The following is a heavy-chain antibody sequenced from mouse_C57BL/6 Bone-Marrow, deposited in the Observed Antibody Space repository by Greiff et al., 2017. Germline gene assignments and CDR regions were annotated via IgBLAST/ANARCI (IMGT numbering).Heavy chain of an antibody. D-gene: IGHD1-1*01. Sequence: VQLQQSGSELRSPGSSVKLSCKDFDSEVFPIAYMSWVRQKPGHGFEWIGGILPSIGRTIYGEKFEDKATLDADTLSNTAYLELNSLTSEDSAIYYCARRGDGSSPWYFDVWGTGTTVTVSS. CDR1: DSEVFPIAY. CDR3: ARRGDGSSPWYFDV. V-gene: IGHV15-2*01. J-gene: IGHJ1*03. CDR2: ILPSIGRT.